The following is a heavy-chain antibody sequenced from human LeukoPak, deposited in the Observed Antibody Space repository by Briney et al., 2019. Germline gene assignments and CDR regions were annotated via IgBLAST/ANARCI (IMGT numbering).Heavy chain of an antibody. D-gene: IGHD6-13*01. CDR1: GYTFTSYG. J-gene: IGHJ4*02. CDR2: ISAYNGNT. CDR3: ARARRSTGYSSSWGSFDY. V-gene: IGHV1-18*01. Sequence: ASVKVSCKASGYTFTSYGISWVRQAPGQGLEWMGWISAYNGNTNYAQKLQGRVTMTTDTSTSTAYMELSRLRSDDTAVYYCARARRSTGYSSSWGSFDYWGQGTLVTVSS.